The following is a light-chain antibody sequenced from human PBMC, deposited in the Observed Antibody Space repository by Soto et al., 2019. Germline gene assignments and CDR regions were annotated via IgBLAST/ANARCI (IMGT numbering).Light chain of an antibody. J-gene: IGKJ3*01. CDR2: DAS. CDR3: QQYNSPPFT. V-gene: IGKV1-5*01. CDR1: QSISSW. Sequence: DIQMTQSPSTLSASVGDRVTITCRASQSISSWLAWYQQKPGKAPKLLIYDASSLESGVPSRFSGSGSGTEFTLTISSLQPADFATYYCQQYNSPPFTFGPGTKVDIK.